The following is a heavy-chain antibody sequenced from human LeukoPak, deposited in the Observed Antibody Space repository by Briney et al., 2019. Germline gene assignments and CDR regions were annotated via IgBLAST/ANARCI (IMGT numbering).Heavy chain of an antibody. Sequence: ASVKVSCKASGYTFTSYDINWVRQATGRGLEWMGWMNPNSGNTGYAQKFQGRVTMTRNTSISTAYMELSSLRSEDPAVYYCARSNVAVAGNDYWGQGTLVTVSS. CDR3: ARSNVAVAGNDY. D-gene: IGHD6-19*01. CDR1: GYTFTSYD. CDR2: MNPNSGNT. J-gene: IGHJ4*02. V-gene: IGHV1-8*01.